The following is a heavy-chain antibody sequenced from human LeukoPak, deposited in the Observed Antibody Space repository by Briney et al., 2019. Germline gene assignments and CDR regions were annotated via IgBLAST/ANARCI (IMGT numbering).Heavy chain of an antibody. CDR2: ISSNGGST. Sequence: PGGSLRLSCVASEFTFSSYAMYWVRQAPGKGLEYVAGISSNGGSTNYANSVKGRFIISRDNSKNTLYLQMGSLRAEDMAVYYCARGIPFWYFDLWGRGTVVTVSS. V-gene: IGHV3-64*01. J-gene: IGHJ2*01. CDR3: ARGIPFWYFDL. CDR1: EFTFSSYA.